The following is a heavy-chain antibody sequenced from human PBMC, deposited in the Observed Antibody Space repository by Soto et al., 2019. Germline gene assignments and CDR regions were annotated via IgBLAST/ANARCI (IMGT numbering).Heavy chain of an antibody. CDR3: ARTNKALLWFGELFWFDP. J-gene: IGHJ5*02. CDR2: IYYSGST. CDR1: GGSISSGGYY. V-gene: IGHV4-31*03. D-gene: IGHD3-10*01. Sequence: SETLSLTCTVSGGSISSGGYYWSWIRQHPGKGLEWIGYIYYSGSTYYNPSLKSRVTISVDTSKNQFSLKLSSVTAADTAMYYCARTNKALLWFGELFWFDPWGQGTLVTVSS.